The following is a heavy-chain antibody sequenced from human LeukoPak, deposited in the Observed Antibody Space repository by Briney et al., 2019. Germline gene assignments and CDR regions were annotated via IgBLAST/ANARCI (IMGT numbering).Heavy chain of an antibody. V-gene: IGHV1-18*01. D-gene: IGHD2-21*02. J-gene: IGHJ5*02. CDR1: GYTFTSYG. CDR3: ATAPTNELYCGGGCYSP. CDR2: ISVYNDYT. Sequence: ASVKVSCKASGYTFTSYGISWVRQAPGQGLEWMGWISVYNDYTHYAQMLQGRVTMTTDTSTSTIYMELRSLRSDDTAVYYCATAPTNELYCGGGCYSPWGQGTLVTVSS.